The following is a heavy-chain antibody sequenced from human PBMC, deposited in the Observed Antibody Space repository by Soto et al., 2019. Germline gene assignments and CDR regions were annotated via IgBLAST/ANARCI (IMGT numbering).Heavy chain of an antibody. J-gene: IGHJ6*02. V-gene: IGHV1-8*01. Sequence: ASVKVSCKASGYTFTSYDINWVRQATGQGLEWMGWMNPNSGNTGYAQKFQGRVTMTRNTSISTAYMELSSLRSEDTAVYYCARVPKYYDFWSGYLNYYYGMDVGGQGTTVTVSS. CDR2: MNPNSGNT. CDR1: GYTFTSYD. D-gene: IGHD3-3*01. CDR3: ARVPKYYDFWSGYLNYYYGMDV.